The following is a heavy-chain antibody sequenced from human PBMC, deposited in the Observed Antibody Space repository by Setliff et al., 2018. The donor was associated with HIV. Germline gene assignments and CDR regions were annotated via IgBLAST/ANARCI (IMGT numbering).Heavy chain of an antibody. CDR2: IEQDGSEK. J-gene: IGHJ6*03. Sequence: PGGSLRLSCAASGFTFSNHWMDWVRQAPGKGLEWVANIEQDGSEKYYVDSVKGRFTISRDNAKNSLYLQMNSLRAEDTAVYYCAKDSLSGLSNFWRIYMDVWGKGTTVTVSS. D-gene: IGHD3-3*01. V-gene: IGHV3-7*03. CDR3: AKDSLSGLSNFWRIYMDV. CDR1: GFTFSNHW.